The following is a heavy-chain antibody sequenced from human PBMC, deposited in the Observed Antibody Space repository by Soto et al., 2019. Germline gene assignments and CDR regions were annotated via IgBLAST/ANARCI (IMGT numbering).Heavy chain of an antibody. CDR2: IYYSGST. CDR3: ARAPSPTSFDY. CDR1: GGSISSYY. V-gene: IGHV4-59*01. Sequence: SETLSLTCTVSGGSISSYYWSWIRQPPGKGLEWIGYIYYSGSTNYNPSLKSRVTISVDTSKNQFSLKLSSVTAADTAVYYCARAPSPTSFDYWGQGTLVTVSS. J-gene: IGHJ4*02.